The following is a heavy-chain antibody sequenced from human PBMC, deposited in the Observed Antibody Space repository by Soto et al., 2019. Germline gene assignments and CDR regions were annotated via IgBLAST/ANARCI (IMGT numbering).Heavy chain of an antibody. Sequence: GGSLRLSCAASGFTFSSYAMSWVRQAPGKGLEWVSAISGSGGSTYYADSVKGRFTISRDNSKNTLYLQMNGLRAEDTAVYYCGGAPYYYYGMDVWGQGTTVTVSS. CDR1: GFTFSSYA. J-gene: IGHJ6*02. CDR3: GGAPYYYYGMDV. D-gene: IGHD3-16*01. CDR2: ISGSGGST. V-gene: IGHV3-23*01.